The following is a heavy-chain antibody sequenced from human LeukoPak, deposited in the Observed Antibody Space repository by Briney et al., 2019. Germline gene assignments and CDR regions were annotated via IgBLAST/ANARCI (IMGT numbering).Heavy chain of an antibody. Sequence: GASVKVSCKTSGYTFTAYAMNWVRQAPGQGLEWMGWINTNTGNPTYAQGFAGRFVFSLDTSVSTAYLQISSLKTEDTAVYYCARARTEVVVVASYWGQGTLVTVSS. CDR2: INTNTGNP. CDR3: ARARTEVVVVASY. D-gene: IGHD2-15*01. CDR1: GYTFTAYA. V-gene: IGHV7-4-1*02. J-gene: IGHJ4*02.